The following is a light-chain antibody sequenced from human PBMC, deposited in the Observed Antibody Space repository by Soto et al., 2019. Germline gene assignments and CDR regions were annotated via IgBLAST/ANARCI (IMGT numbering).Light chain of an antibody. CDR3: ATWDDSLRGWV. CDR2: SNN. CDR1: TSNIGSNA. V-gene: IGLV1-44*01. Sequence: QSVLTQPPSASGTPGQTVTISCSGSTSNIGSNAVDWYQQLPGTAPKVLIYSNNQRPSGVPDRIFGSRSGTSASLAISGLQPEDEADYYCATWDDSLRGWVFGGGTKLTVL. J-gene: IGLJ3*02.